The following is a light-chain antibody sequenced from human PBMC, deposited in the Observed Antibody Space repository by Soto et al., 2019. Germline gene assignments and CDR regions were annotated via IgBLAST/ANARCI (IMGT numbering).Light chain of an antibody. CDR2: DVS. V-gene: IGLV2-14*03. CDR1: SSDVGGYNY. Sequence: QSALTQPASVSGSPGQSITISCTGTSSDVGGYNYVSWYQHHPGKAPKLMIYDVSNRPSGVSNRFSGSKSGNTASLTISGLQAEDEADYYCSSYTSSILFGVGTQLTVL. CDR3: SSYTSSIL. J-gene: IGLJ2*01.